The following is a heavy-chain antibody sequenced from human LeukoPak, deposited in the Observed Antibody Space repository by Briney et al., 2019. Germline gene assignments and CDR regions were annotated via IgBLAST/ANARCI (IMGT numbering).Heavy chain of an antibody. V-gene: IGHV4-59*12. CDR2: IYYSGST. CDR3: ARVGLYSSSWLTAMYYFDY. CDR1: GGSISSYY. D-gene: IGHD6-13*01. Sequence: PSETLSLTCTVSGGSISSYYWSWIRQPPGKGLEWIGYIYYSGSTNYNPSLKSRVTISVDTSKNQFSLKLSSVTAADTAVYYCARVGLYSSSWLTAMYYFDYWGQGTLVTVSS. J-gene: IGHJ4*02.